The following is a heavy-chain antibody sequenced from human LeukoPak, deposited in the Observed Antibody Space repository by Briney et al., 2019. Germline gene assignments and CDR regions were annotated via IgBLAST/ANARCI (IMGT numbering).Heavy chain of an antibody. CDR2: IYSSGST. CDR1: GGSINSYY. J-gene: IGHJ4*02. D-gene: IGHD4/OR15-4a*01. V-gene: IGHV4-4*09. Sequence: SETLSLTCSVSGGSINSYYWSWIRQPPGKGLEWIGYIYSSGSTNYNPSLKSRVTISVDTSKNQFSLKLSSVTAADTAVYYCARGASKAYWGQGTLVTVSS. CDR3: ARGASKAY.